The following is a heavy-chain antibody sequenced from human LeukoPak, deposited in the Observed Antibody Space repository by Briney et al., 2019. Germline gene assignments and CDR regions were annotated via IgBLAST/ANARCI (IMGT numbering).Heavy chain of an antibody. CDR2: IYYTGGT. V-gene: IGHV4-59*08. D-gene: IGHD6-19*01. CDR3: AKYGNSGWVIDN. Sequence: PSETLSLTCAVYGGSFGGYYWTWIRQPPGKGLEYIGYIYYTGGTNYNPSLKSRVTISVDTSKNQFSLKLSSVTAADTAVYFCAKYGNSGWVIDNWGQGTLVTVSS. J-gene: IGHJ4*02. CDR1: GGSFGGYY.